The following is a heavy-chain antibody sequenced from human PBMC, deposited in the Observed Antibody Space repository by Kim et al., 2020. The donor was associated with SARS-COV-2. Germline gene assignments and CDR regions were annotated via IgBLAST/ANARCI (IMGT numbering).Heavy chain of an antibody. CDR1: GGSINSGGYS. J-gene: IGHJ3*02. D-gene: IGHD5-18*01. Sequence: SETLSLTCAVSGGSINSGGYSWNWIRQPPGKALEWIGYIFYSGNTYSNPSLKSRVTMSVDRSKSQFSLKLTSVTAADTAVYYCARGGYGGSARARGSFDMWGRGTRDTVST. CDR3: ARGGYGGSARARGSFDM. V-gene: IGHV4-30-2*01. CDR2: IFYSGNT.